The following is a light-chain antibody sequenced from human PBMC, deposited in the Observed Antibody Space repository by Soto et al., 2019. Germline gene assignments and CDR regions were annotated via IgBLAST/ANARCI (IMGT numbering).Light chain of an antibody. Sequence: EIVLTQSPGTLSLSPGERATLSCMASQSVSSSYLAWFQQKPGQAPRLLIYGVSSRATGIPDRFSGSGSGTDFTLTISRLEPEDFAVYYCQQYGSSPQTFGQGPMVDVK. CDR3: QQYGSSPQT. J-gene: IGKJ1*01. CDR1: QSVSSSY. CDR2: GVS. V-gene: IGKV3-20*01.